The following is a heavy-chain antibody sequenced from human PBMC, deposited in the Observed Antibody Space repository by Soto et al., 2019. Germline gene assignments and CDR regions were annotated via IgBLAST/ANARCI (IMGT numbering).Heavy chain of an antibody. J-gene: IGHJ5*02. CDR2: IYSSGST. CDR1: GSSIISASYS. CDR3: AREDAARIERWFDA. Sequence: QVQLQESGPSLVKPSQTLSLSCAVSGSSIISASYSWNWIRQSPGRCLEWIGHIYSSGSTYYNPSLKSRVSISVDTSNNQFSLKLPSVTAADTAVYFCAREDAARIERWFDAWGQGILVTVSS. V-gene: IGHV4-31*11. D-gene: IGHD6-6*01.